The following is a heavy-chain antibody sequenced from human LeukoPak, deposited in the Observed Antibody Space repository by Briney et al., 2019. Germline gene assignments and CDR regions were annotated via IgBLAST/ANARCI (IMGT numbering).Heavy chain of an antibody. J-gene: IGHJ6*03. CDR3: ARGEPTKQLWERYYYYYMDV. Sequence: PGGSLRLSCVASGFAFTSYPMHWVRQAPGKGLEWLALISYDGSNKDYADSVKGRFTISRDNSKNTLYLQMNSLRAEDTAVYYCARGEPTKQLWERYYYYYMDVWGKGTTVTISS. D-gene: IGHD5-18*01. CDR1: GFAFTSYP. CDR2: ISYDGSNK. V-gene: IGHV3-30*14.